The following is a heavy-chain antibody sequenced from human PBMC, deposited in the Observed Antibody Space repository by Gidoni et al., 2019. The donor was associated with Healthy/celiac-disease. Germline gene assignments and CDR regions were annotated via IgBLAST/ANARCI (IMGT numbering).Heavy chain of an antibody. D-gene: IGHD3-3*01. CDR1: GFPFRSSW. J-gene: IGHJ4*02. Sequence: EVQLVESGGGLVQPGGSLRLSCAASGFPFRSSWMRWVRQAPGKGLEWVANIKQDGSEKYYVDSVKGRFTISRDNAKNSLYLQMNSLRAEDTAVYYCARGLTYYDFWSGYYRYFDYWGQGTLVTVSS. CDR2: IKQDGSEK. V-gene: IGHV3-7*03. CDR3: ARGLTYYDFWSGYYRYFDY.